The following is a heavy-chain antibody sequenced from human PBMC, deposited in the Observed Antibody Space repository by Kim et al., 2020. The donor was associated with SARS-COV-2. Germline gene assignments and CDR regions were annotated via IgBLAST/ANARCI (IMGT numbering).Heavy chain of an antibody. D-gene: IGHD5-12*01. Sequence: GGSLRLSCAASGFTFSSYAMSWVRQAPGKGLDWVSTISGSAESTYYEDSVKGRFTISRDNSKNTLYLQMNSLIAEDTAVYYCAKGGGYAAHFYYWGQGTLVTVSS. CDR3: AKGGGYAAHFYY. CDR2: ISGSAEST. V-gene: IGHV3-23*01. CDR1: GFTFSSYA. J-gene: IGHJ4*02.